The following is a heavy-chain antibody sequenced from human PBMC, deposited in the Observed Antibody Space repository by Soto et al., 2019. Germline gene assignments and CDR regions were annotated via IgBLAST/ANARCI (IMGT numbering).Heavy chain of an antibody. V-gene: IGHV4-31*03. Sequence: SETLSLTCTVSGCSISSGGYYWSWIRQHPGKGLEWIGYIYYSGSTYYNPSLKSRVTISVDTSKNQFSLKLSSVTAADTAVYYCARDRDEGSGSYSGMDVWGQGTTVTVSS. CDR2: IYYSGST. J-gene: IGHJ6*02. CDR3: ARDRDEGSGSYSGMDV. D-gene: IGHD3-10*01. CDR1: GCSISSGGYY.